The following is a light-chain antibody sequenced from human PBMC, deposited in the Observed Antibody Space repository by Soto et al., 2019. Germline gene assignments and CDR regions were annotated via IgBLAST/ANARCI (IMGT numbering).Light chain of an antibody. J-gene: IGKJ4*01. V-gene: IGKV3-20*01. CDR3: QEVDVSPT. CDR1: QTITPTF. Sequence: EIVLTQSPGTLSLSPGKRATLSCRASQTITPTFLAWYQQKPGQAPRLLIYGASSRATAIPDRFSGSESLSGFNLAISNLEPDDLAVDDCQEVDVSPTFGGGTKVESK. CDR2: GAS.